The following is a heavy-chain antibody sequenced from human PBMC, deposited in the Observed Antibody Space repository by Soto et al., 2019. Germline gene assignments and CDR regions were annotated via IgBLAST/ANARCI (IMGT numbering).Heavy chain of an antibody. CDR3: ARALEPEYSSALFFDI. Sequence: GGSLRLSCAASGLTVSSSYMSWVRQAPGKGLQWVSVIYSAGSTYYANSVKGRFTITRDISTNLVYLQMSSLTDEDTAVYYCARALEPEYSSALFFDIWGQGALVTVSS. J-gene: IGHJ4*02. D-gene: IGHD5-18*01. CDR2: IYSAGST. CDR1: GLTVSSSY. V-gene: IGHV3-53*01.